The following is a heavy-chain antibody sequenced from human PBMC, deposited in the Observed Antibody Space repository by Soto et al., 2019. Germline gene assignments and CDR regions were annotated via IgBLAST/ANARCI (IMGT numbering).Heavy chain of an antibody. CDR2: IYYSGST. CDR1: GGSISSYY. D-gene: IGHD2-2*01. CDR3: ARGGDIVVVPAAIFRFDP. J-gene: IGHJ5*02. V-gene: IGHV4-59*01. Sequence: SETLSLTCTVSGGSISSYYWSWIRQPPGKGPEWIGYIYYSGSTNYNPSLKSRVTISVDTSKNQFSLKLSSVTAADTAVYYCARGGDIVVVPAAIFRFDPWGQGTLVTVSS.